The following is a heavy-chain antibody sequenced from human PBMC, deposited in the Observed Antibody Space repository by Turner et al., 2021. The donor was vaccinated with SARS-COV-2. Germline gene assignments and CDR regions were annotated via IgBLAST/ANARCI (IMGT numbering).Heavy chain of an antibody. CDR1: GFTFSSYA. D-gene: IGHD3-22*01. Sequence: QVQLVDSGGCVVQPGRSLSLSCAASGFTFSSYAMNWVRQAPGKGLDWVAVISYDGSTKYYADSVKGRFTISRDNSKNTLYLQMNSLRAEDTAVYYCAGIQSYDRSDYYGMDVWGQGTTVTVSS. CDR3: AGIQSYDRSDYYGMDV. J-gene: IGHJ6*02. CDR2: ISYDGSTK. V-gene: IGHV3-30-3*01.